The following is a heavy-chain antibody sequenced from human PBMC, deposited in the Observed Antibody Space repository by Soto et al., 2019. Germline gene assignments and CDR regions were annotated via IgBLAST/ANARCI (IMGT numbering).Heavy chain of an antibody. CDR1: GXNFTSYR. J-gene: IGHJ3*02. V-gene: IGHV5-51*01. D-gene: IGHD6-13*01. CDR3: ARGIWQQLEPAFDI. CDR2: IYPGDSDT. Sequence: GESLKISCKGSGXNFTSYRIGWVRQMPGKGLEWMGIIYPGDSDTRYSPSFQGQVTISADKSISTAYLQWSSLKASDTAMYYCARGIWQQLEPAFDIWGQGTMVTVSS.